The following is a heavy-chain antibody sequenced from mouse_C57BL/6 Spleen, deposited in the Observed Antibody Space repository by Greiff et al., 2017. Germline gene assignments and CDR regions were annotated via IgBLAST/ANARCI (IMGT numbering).Heavy chain of an antibody. D-gene: IGHD1-1*01. CDR1: GYTFTSYW. Sequence: QVQLQQPGTELVKPGASVKLSCKASGYTFTSYWMHWVKQRPGQGLEWIGNINPSNGGTNYNDKFKSKATLTVAKSSSTAYMQLSSLTSEDSAVYSCARWEYYGSSFAWFAYWGQGTLVTVSA. CDR3: ARWEYYGSSFAWFAY. J-gene: IGHJ3*01. V-gene: IGHV1-53*01. CDR2: INPSNGGT.